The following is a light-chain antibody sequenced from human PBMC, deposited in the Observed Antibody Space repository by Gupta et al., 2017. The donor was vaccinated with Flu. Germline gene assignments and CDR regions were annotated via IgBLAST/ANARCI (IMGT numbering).Light chain of an antibody. V-gene: IGKV3-20*01. CDR1: QSVSSSY. J-gene: IGKJ2*01. Sequence: TLSCRASQSVSSSYLAWYQQKPGQAPRLLIYGASSRATGIPDRFSGSGSGTDFTLTISRLEPEDFAVYYCQQYGSSPPKYTFGQGTKLEIK. CDR3: QQYGSSPPKYT. CDR2: GAS.